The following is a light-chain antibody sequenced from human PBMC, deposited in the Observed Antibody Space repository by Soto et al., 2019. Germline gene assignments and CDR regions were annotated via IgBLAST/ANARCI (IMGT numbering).Light chain of an antibody. CDR1: QSINTW. CDR2: DAS. Sequence: DIRLPQYPSTLSASVGDRVTIACRASQSINTWLAWYQQKPGKAPKLLIFDASTLESGVPSRFSGSGSGTEFTLTITSLQPDDFATYYCQQYNSYSYTFGQGTRLEIK. J-gene: IGKJ5*01. CDR3: QQYNSYSYT. V-gene: IGKV1-5*01.